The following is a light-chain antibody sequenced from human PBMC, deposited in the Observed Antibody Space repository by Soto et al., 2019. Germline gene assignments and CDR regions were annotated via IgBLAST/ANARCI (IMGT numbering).Light chain of an antibody. CDR2: DAT. V-gene: IGKV3-11*01. Sequence: EIVLTQSPATLSLSPGERATLSCRASQSVSSYLAWYQQKPGQAPRLLIYDATDRATGIPARFSGSGSGTDFTLTISSLEAEDFAVYYCQQRSNWLGTFGQGTKVEIK. J-gene: IGKJ2*01. CDR3: QQRSNWLGT. CDR1: QSVSSY.